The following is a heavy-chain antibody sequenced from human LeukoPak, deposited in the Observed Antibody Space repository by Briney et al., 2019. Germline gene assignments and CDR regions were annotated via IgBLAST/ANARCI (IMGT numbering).Heavy chain of an antibody. CDR3: AREGYCSSTSCFYDY. Sequence: PSETLSLTCTVSGGSISSYYWSWIRQPPGKGVEWIGEINHSGSTNYNPSLKSRVTISVDTSKNQFSLKLSSVTAADTAVYYCAREGYCSSTSCFYDYWGQGTLVTVSS. CDR2: INHSGST. V-gene: IGHV4-34*01. D-gene: IGHD2-2*01. CDR1: GGSISSYY. J-gene: IGHJ4*02.